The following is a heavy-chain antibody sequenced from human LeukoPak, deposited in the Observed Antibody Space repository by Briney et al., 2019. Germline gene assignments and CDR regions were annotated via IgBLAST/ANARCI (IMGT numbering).Heavy chain of an antibody. CDR3: ARFVYRHYYNY. CDR2: IKQDGSEK. J-gene: IGHJ4*02. D-gene: IGHD3-22*01. CDR1: GFTFSSYW. V-gene: IGHV3-7*01. Sequence: GGPLRLSCAASGFTFSSYWMSWVRQAPGKGLEWVANIKQDGSEKYYVDSVKGRFTISRDNAKNSLYLQMNSLRAEDTAVYYCARFVYRHYYNYWGQGTLVTVSS.